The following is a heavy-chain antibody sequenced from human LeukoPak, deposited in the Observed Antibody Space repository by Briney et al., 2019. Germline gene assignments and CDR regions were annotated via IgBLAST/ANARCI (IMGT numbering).Heavy chain of an antibody. CDR3: ARHDLVVVPAAD. CDR1: GVTISSCY. Sequence: PGGSLRLSCAASGVTISSCYMTWVCQAPGKGLEWVANIKQDGSEKYYVDSVKGRFTISRDNAKNSLYLQMNSLRAEDTAEYSCARHDLVVVPAADWGQGNLVTVSS. J-gene: IGHJ4*02. CDR2: IKQDGSEK. V-gene: IGHV3-7*01. D-gene: IGHD2-2*01.